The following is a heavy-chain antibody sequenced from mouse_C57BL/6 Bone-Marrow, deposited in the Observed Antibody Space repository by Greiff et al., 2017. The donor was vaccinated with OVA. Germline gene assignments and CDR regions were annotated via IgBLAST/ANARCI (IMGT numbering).Heavy chain of an antibody. D-gene: IGHD1-1*01. Sequence: EVQLVESGRGLVKPGGSLTLSCAASGFTFSTYGMRLVRQAPEKGVDLVSYISSGSSTNYYADTVKGRLTISRDNAKKTLFLQMTSLRSEATAIYYRARPVAPAIDVWGKGTPVTFSS. CDR1: GFTFSTYG. V-gene: IGHV5-17*01. CDR3: ARPVAPAIDV. CDR2: ISSGSSTN. J-gene: IGHJ1*03.